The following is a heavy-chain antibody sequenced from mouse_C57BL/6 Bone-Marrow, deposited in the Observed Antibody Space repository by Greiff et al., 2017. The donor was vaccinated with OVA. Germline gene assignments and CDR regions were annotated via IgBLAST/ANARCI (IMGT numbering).Heavy chain of an antibody. V-gene: IGHV1-54*01. Sequence: QVQLQQSGAELVRPGTSVTVSCKASGYAFTNYLIEWVKQRPGQGLEWIGVINPGSGGTNYNEKFKGKATLTADKSSSTAYMQLSSLTSEDSAVYFCARGVVKLFDYWGQGTTLTVSS. CDR1: GYAFTNYL. J-gene: IGHJ2*01. D-gene: IGHD1-1*02. CDR2: INPGSGGT. CDR3: ARGVVKLFDY.